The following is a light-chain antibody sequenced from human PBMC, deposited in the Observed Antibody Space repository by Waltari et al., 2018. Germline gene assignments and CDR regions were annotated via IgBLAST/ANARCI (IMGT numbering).Light chain of an antibody. CDR3: RQGTHWPYT. Sequence: DVVMTQSPLSLPVTLGQPASISCMSSQSLVHSDGNTNLMWFHQRPGQSPRRLIYKVSYRESGVPDRFSGSRSDTDYTLKISRVEDDDVGGDYCRQGTHWPYTFGQGTRLDIK. CDR2: KVS. CDR1: QSLVHSDGNTN. V-gene: IGKV2-30*02. J-gene: IGKJ2*01.